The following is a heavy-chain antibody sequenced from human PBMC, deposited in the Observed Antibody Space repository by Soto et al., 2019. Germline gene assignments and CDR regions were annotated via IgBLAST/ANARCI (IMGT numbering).Heavy chain of an antibody. J-gene: IGHJ6*02. Sequence: GGSLRLSCAASGFSFSTYDMNWVRQAPGKGLEWVSYISGGSSRIFYADSVKGRFTISRDNAKNSLYLQMNSLRDEDTGVYYCARVIYGGWSTIKDYYYYAMDVWGQGTTVTVSS. CDR3: ARVIYGGWSTIKDYYYYAMDV. CDR2: ISGGSSRI. CDR1: GFSFSTYD. D-gene: IGHD5-12*01. V-gene: IGHV3-48*02.